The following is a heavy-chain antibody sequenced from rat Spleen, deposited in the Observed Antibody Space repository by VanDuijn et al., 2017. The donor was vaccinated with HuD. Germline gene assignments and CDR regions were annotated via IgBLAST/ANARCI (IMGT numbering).Heavy chain of an antibody. CDR1: GFTFSDYY. CDR2: IIYDGSRT. D-gene: IGHD2-2*01. J-gene: IGHJ2*01. Sequence: EVQLVESDGGLVQPGRSLKLSCAASGFTFSDYYMAWVRQAPTKGLEWVATIIYDGSRTYYRDSVKGRFTISRDDSKSILYLQMDNLRSEDTATYYCARAGYLRDWYFDFWGQGVMVTVSS. V-gene: IGHV5-29*01. CDR3: ARAGYLRDWYFDF.